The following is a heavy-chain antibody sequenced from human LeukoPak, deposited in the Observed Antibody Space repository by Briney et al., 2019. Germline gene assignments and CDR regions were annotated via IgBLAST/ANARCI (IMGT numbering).Heavy chain of an antibody. CDR2: ISSSGST. Sequence: GGSLRLSCAASGFTFSSYEMNWVRQAPGKGLEWVSYISSSGSTYYADSVKGRFTISRDNSKNTLYLQMHSLRAEDTAVHYCAGRGSGSYFDYWGQGTLVTVSS. CDR3: AGRGSGSYFDY. D-gene: IGHD3-10*01. CDR1: GFTFSSYE. V-gene: IGHV3-48*03. J-gene: IGHJ4*02.